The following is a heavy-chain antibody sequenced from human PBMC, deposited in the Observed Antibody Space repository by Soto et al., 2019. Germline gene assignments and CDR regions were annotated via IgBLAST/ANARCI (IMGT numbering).Heavy chain of an antibody. D-gene: IGHD2-2*01. V-gene: IGHV1-24*01. CDR1: GYTLAELS. J-gene: IGHJ4*02. CDR3: ATDPHYCISTSCYGY. Sequence: GASVKVSCKVSGYTLAELSMHWVRQAPGKGLEWMGGFDPEDGETIYAQKFQGRVTMTEDTSTDTAYMELSSLRSEDTAVYYCATDPHYCISTSCYGYWGQGTLVTVSS. CDR2: FDPEDGET.